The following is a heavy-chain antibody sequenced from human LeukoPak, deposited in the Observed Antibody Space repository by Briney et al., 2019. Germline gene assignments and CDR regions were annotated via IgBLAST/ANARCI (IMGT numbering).Heavy chain of an antibody. J-gene: IGHJ6*03. CDR1: GYTFTGYY. Sequence: GASVKVSCKASGYTFTGYYLHWVRQAPGQGLEWMGWINPITGGTNYPQKFQGRVTMTRDTSLSTAYMELSGLRSDDTAVYYCARGVVAATFYYYMDVWGKGTTVTVSS. CDR2: INPITGGT. CDR3: ARGVVAATFYYYMDV. V-gene: IGHV1-2*02. D-gene: IGHD2-15*01.